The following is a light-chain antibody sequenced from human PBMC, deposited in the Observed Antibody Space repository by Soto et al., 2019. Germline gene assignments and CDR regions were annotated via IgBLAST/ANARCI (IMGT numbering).Light chain of an antibody. CDR2: DVS. CDR3: SSYTSTTTLI. J-gene: IGLJ2*01. Sequence: QSALTQPASVSGSPGQSITISCTGTSSDVGGYNYVSWYQQHPGKAPKLMIYDVSNRPSGVSNRFSGSKSGNTASLTISGRQAEDEADYDCSSYTSTTTLIFGGGTQPTVL. V-gene: IGLV2-14*01. CDR1: SSDVGGYNY.